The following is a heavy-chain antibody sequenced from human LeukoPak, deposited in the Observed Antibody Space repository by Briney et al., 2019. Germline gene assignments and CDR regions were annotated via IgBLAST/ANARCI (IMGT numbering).Heavy chain of an antibody. CDR1: GFTFSSYG. Sequence: GGSLRLSCAASGFTFSSYGMHWVRQAPGKGLEWVAVISYDGSNKYYADSVKGRFTISRDNSKNTLYLQMNSLRAEDTAVYYCAREGYCSSTSCYMDVWGQGTTVTVSS. D-gene: IGHD2-2*01. CDR3: AREGYCSSTSCYMDV. V-gene: IGHV3-30*03. CDR2: ISYDGSNK. J-gene: IGHJ6*02.